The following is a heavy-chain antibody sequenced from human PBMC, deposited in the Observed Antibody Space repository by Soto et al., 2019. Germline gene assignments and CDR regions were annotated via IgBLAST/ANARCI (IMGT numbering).Heavy chain of an antibody. Sequence: QVQLQESGPGLVKPSQTLSLTCTVSGGSISSGDYYWSWIRQHPGKGLEWIGYIYYSGSTYYNPSLKRRLXISVDTAKTQFSLKLSSVTAADTAVYYCARWWSGSRQGFDPWGQGTLVTVSS. D-gene: IGHD3-3*01. CDR3: ARWWSGSRQGFDP. V-gene: IGHV4-31*03. CDR2: IYYSGST. CDR1: GGSISSGDYY. J-gene: IGHJ5*02.